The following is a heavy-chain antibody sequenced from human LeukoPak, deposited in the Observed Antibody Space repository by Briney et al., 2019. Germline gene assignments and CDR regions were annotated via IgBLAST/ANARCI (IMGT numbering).Heavy chain of an antibody. CDR1: GGSISSSSYY. V-gene: IGHV4-39*07. D-gene: IGHD1-26*01. J-gene: IGHJ4*02. CDR3: ARGFRELQS. CDR2: IYYSGST. Sequence: PSETLSLTCTVSGGSISSSSYYWGWIRQPPGKGLEWIGSIYYSGSTYYNPSLKSRVTISVDTSKNQFSLKLSSVTAADTAVYYCARGFRELQSWGQGTLVTVSS.